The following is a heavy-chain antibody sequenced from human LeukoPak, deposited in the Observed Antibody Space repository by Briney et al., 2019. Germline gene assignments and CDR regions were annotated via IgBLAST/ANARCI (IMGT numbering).Heavy chain of an antibody. D-gene: IGHD3-10*01. CDR1: GGSFSGYY. Sequence: SETLSLTCAVYGGSFSGYYWSWIRQPPGKGLEWIGEINHSGSTNYNPSLKSRVTISVDTSKNQFSLKLSSVTAADTALYYCAYTPLCGSGSYSVYWGQGTLVTVSS. CDR3: AYTPLCGSGSYSVY. V-gene: IGHV4-34*01. J-gene: IGHJ4*02. CDR2: INHSGST.